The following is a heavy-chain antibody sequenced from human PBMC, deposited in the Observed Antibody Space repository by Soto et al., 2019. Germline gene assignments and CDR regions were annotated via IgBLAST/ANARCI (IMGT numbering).Heavy chain of an antibody. CDR1: GFTFGSHA. D-gene: IGHD6-19*01. CDR2: ISGSGGST. Sequence: GGSLRLSCASSGFTFGSHAMSWVRQAPGKGLEWVSAISGSGGSTNYADSVKGRFTISRDNSKNTVYLQMSSLRVDDTAVYYCAKDRSSGWYRPDAFDYWGQGILVTVSS. CDR3: AKDRSSGWYRPDAFDY. V-gene: IGHV3-23*01. J-gene: IGHJ4*02.